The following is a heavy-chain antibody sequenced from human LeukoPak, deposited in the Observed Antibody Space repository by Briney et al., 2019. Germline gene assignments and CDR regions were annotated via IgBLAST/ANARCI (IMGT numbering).Heavy chain of an antibody. CDR2: ISSSSSYT. CDR1: GFTFSDYY. D-gene: IGHD3-3*01. CDR3: AGVTISRGFFDY. V-gene: IGHV3-11*05. Sequence: GGSLRLSCAASGFTFSDYYMSWIRQAPGKGLEWVSYISSSSSYTNYADSVKGRVTISRDNAKNSLYLQMNSLRAEDTAVYYCAGVTISRGFFDYWGQGTLVTVSS. J-gene: IGHJ4*02.